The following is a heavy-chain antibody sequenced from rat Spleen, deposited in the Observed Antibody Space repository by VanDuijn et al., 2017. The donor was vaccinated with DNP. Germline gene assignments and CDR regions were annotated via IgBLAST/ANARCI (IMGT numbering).Heavy chain of an antibody. D-gene: IGHD1-1*01. CDR2: INSAGRI. Sequence: VQLQESGPGLVKPSQSLSLTCSVTGHSITTDYRWNWIRKFPGNKLEWMGYINSAGRINHNPSLRSRISITRDTSKNQFFLPLDSVTTEDTATXXXARXXXEWXXXAXXXWGQGTXXTVSS. J-gene: IGHJ4*01. CDR3: ARXXXEWXXXAXXX. CDR1: GHSITTDYR. V-gene: IGHV3-3*01.